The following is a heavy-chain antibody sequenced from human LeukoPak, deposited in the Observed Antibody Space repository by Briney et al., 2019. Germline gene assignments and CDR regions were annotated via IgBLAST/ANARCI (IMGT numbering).Heavy chain of an antibody. V-gene: IGHV3-9*01. CDR3: AKEGSVCTNGICRYFDS. CDR2: ISWHSENI. D-gene: IGHD2-8*01. J-gene: IGHJ4*02. CDR1: GFTFAGSA. Sequence: GGSLRLSCAASGFTFAGSAMHWVRQTPGKGLEWVSSISWHSENIDYANSVKGRFTISRDNAKNSPYLQMNSLRAEDTALYYCAKEGSVCTNGICRYFDSWGQGTLFTVSS.